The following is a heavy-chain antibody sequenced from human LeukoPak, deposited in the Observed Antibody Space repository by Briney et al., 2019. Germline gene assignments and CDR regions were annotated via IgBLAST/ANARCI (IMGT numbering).Heavy chain of an antibody. D-gene: IGHD3-3*01. CDR1: GFTFNDHA. CDR3: ARGGQNVDFWRFDY. V-gene: IGHV3-23*01. Sequence: PGGSLRPSCAGSGFTFNDHAMSWVRQAPGRGLEWVSSISGSGGSTYYADYVKGRSTISRDNSKKVVYFEMNSLRGEDTAVYFCARGGQNVDFWRFDYWGQGTLAVVSS. J-gene: IGHJ4*02. CDR2: ISGSGGST.